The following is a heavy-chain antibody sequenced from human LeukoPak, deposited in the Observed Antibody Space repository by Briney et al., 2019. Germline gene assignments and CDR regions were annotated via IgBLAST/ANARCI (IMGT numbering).Heavy chain of an antibody. J-gene: IGHJ5*02. V-gene: IGHV4-4*07. CDR1: GDSVSSYY. CDR2: IYASGST. CDR3: ARKALPGNWFDP. Sequence: SETLSLTCTVSGDSVSSYYWSWIRQPAGKGLEWIGRIYASGSTNYNPSLKSRVTMSLDTSKNQFSLNLSSVTAADTAVYYCARKALPGNWFDPWGQGTLVTVSS.